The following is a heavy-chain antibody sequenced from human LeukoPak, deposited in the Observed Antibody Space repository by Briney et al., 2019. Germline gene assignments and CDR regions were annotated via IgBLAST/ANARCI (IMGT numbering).Heavy chain of an antibody. CDR3: ARGLWFGEFDY. V-gene: IGHV4-61*02. D-gene: IGHD3-10*01. CDR1: GGSISSGSYY. Sequence: PSETLSLTCTVSGGSISSGSYYWSWIRQPAGKGLEWIGRIYTSGSTNYNPSLKSRVTISVDTSKNQFSLKLSSVTAADTAVYYCARGLWFGEFDYWGQGTLVTVSS. CDR2: IYTSGST. J-gene: IGHJ4*02.